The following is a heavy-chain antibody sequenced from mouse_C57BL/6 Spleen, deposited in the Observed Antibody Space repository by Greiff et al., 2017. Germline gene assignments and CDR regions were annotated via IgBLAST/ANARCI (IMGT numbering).Heavy chain of an antibody. CDR3: ARNYGSRYGGDFDV. D-gene: IGHD1-1*01. Sequence: EVQGVESGPGMVKPSQSLSLTCTVTGYSITSGYDWHWIRHFPGNKLEWMGYISYSGSTNYNPSLKSRISITHDTSKNHFFLKLNSVTTEDTATYYCARNYGSRYGGDFDVWGTGTTVTVSA. CDR2: ISYSGST. J-gene: IGHJ1*03. V-gene: IGHV3-1*01. CDR1: GYSITSGYD.